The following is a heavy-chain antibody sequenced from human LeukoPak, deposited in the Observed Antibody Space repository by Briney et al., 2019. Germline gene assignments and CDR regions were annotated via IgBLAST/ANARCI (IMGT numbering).Heavy chain of an antibody. D-gene: IGHD3-3*01. J-gene: IGHJ4*02. CDR2: IYYSGST. CDR1: GGPISSSSYY. V-gene: IGHV4-39*07. Sequence: SETLSLTCTVSGGPISSSSYYWGWVRQPPGKGLEYIGYIYYSGSTNYNPSLKSRVTRSVDTSKNQFSLKLSSVTAADTAVYYCARLDTIFGVAKGFDYWGQGTLVTVSS. CDR3: ARLDTIFGVAKGFDY.